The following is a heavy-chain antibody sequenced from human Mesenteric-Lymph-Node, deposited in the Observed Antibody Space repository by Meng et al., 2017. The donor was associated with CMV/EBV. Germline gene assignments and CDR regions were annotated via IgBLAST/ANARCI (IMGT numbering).Heavy chain of an antibody. CDR2: INHSGST. D-gene: IGHD4-23*01. CDR3: ARHQRWLKSEGGFNY. Sequence: QKQWGEGPFKPSAPLSRTCAFYGGSFSGYYWSLIRQPPGKGLEWIGEINHSGSTNYNPSLKSRVTISVDTSKNLFSLKLSSVTAADTAVYYCARHQRWLKSEGGFNYWGQGTLVTVSS. J-gene: IGHJ4*02. CDR1: GGSFSGYY. V-gene: IGHV4-34*01.